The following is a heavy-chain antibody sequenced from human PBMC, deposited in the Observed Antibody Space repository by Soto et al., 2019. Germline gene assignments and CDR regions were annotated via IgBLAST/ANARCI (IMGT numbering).Heavy chain of an antibody. CDR1: GYTFTSYA. CDR2: INAGNGNT. CDR3: ARVPTYGDYTGSGYFDC. Sequence: GASVKVSCKASGYTFTSYAMHWVRQAPGQRLEWMGWINAGNGNTKYSQKFQGRVTITRDTSASTAYMELSSLRSEDTAVYYCARVPTYGDYTGSGYFDCWGQGTLVTVSS. J-gene: IGHJ4*02. D-gene: IGHD4-17*01. V-gene: IGHV1-3*01.